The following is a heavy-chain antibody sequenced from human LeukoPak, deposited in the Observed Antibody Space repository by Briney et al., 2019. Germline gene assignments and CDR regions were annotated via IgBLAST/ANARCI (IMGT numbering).Heavy chain of an antibody. V-gene: IGHV3-74*01. CDR3: ARGRDYCSDY. CDR1: GFTFSSYW. D-gene: IGHD2-15*01. J-gene: IGHJ4*02. CDR2: IASDGSST. Sequence: GGSLRLSCAASGFTFSSYWMNWVRQAPGKGLVWVSRIASDGSSTTYADSVKGRFSISRDNAKNTLYLQMNSLGPEDTALYYCARGRDYCSDYWGQGTLVTVSS.